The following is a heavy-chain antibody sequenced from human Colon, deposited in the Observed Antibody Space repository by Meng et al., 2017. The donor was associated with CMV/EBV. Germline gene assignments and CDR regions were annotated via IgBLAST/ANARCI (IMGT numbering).Heavy chain of an antibody. D-gene: IGHD3-16*01. CDR1: GFTFSSYA. Sequence: GESLKISCAASGFTFSSYAMHWVRQAPGKGLEWVAVISYDGSNKYYADSVKGRFTISRDNSKNTLYLQMNSLRAEDTAVYYCTSDTFGREDSWGQGTLVTVSS. V-gene: IGHV3-30*04. J-gene: IGHJ4*02. CDR2: ISYDGSNK. CDR3: TSDTFGREDS.